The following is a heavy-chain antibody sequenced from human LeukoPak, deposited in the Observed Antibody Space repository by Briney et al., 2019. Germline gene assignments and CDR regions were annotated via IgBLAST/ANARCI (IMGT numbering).Heavy chain of an antibody. CDR3: ARGDSVPLGGGNLLRVLYFND. CDR2: IIPMFGST. J-gene: IGHJ1*01. CDR1: GGSFTNCP. Sequence: VKVSCKASGGSFTNCPFHWVRQAPGQELEWMGGIIPMFGSTDYAQKFQGRLTITADESTTTAYLELSSLRSEDTAVYYCARGDSVPLGGGNLLRVLYFNDWGQGTLVAVSS. D-gene: IGHD4-23*01. V-gene: IGHV1-69*13.